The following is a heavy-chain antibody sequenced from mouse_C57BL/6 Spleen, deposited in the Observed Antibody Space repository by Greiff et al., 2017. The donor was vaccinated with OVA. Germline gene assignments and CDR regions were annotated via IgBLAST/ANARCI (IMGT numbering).Heavy chain of an antibody. CDR2: IDPSDSYT. CDR3: ARGGYYGSSYNFDY. Sequence: QVQLQQSGAELVMPGASVKLSCKASGYTFTSYWMHWVKQRPGQGLEWIGEIDPSDSYTNYNQKFKGKSTLTVDKSSSTAYMQLSSLTSEDSAVYYCARGGYYGSSYNFDYWGQGTTLTVSS. D-gene: IGHD1-1*01. CDR1: GYTFTSYW. J-gene: IGHJ2*01. V-gene: IGHV1-69*01.